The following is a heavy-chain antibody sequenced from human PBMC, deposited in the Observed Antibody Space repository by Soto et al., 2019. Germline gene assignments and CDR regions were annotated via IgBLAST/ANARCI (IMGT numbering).Heavy chain of an antibody. V-gene: IGHV3-11*01. CDR2: ISNSGSVI. D-gene: IGHD2-15*01. Sequence: QVQLVESGGGLVKPAGSLRLSCAASGFTFSHYYMSWIRQAPGKGLEWVSFISNSGSVIDYGDSVKGRFTISRDNAKNSLFLHMHNLRAEDTAVYYCARGPCSGGSCQEGYYGALDVWGQGTTVTVSS. J-gene: IGHJ6*02. CDR3: ARGPCSGGSCQEGYYGALDV. CDR1: GFTFSHYY.